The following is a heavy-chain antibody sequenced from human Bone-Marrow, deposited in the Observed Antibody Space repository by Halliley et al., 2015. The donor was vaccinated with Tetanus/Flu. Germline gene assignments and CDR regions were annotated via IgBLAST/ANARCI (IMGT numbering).Heavy chain of an antibody. CDR1: GASISSSNW. J-gene: IGHJ3*02. CDR2: IYHSGST. D-gene: IGHD1-26*01. Sequence: TLSLTCAVSGASISSSNWWSWVRQSPGKGLEWLGEIYHSGSTNYNPSLRGRVSMSIDKSKNRFSLEIGSVTAADMAMYYCARGREIVTRSFDIWGQGTMVTVSS. V-gene: IGHV4-4*02. CDR3: ARGREIVTRSFDI.